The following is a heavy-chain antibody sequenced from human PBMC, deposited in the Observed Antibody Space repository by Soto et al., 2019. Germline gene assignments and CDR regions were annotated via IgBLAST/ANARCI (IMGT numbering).Heavy chain of an antibody. V-gene: IGHV3-53*01. CDR1: GFTVSSNY. J-gene: IGHJ6*02. D-gene: IGHD1-26*01. CDR3: VRYPNIVGATHGGYYYYGMDV. Sequence: GGSLRLSCAASGFTVSSNYMSWVRQAPGKGLEWVSVIYSGGSTYYADSVKGRFTISRDNSKNTLYLQMNSLRAEDTAVYYFVRYPNIVGATHGGYYYYGMDVWGQGTTVTVSS. CDR2: IYSGGST.